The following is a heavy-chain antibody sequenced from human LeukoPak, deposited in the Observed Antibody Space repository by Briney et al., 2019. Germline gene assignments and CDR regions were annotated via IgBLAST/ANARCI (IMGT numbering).Heavy chain of an antibody. Sequence: PGGSLRLSCAASGFTFSSYEMNWVRQAPGKGLEWVGRIRNKANSYTTEYAASVKGRFTISRDDSNNSLYLQMNSLKTEDTAVYYCVRVASLTFDYWGQGTLVTVSS. V-gene: IGHV3-72*01. CDR1: GFTFSSYE. D-gene: IGHD2-15*01. CDR2: IRNKANSYTT. CDR3: VRVASLTFDY. J-gene: IGHJ4*02.